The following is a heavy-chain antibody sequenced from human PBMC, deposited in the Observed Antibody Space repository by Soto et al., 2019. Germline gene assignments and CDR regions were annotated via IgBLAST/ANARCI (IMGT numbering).Heavy chain of an antibody. Sequence: GGSLRLSCAASGFTFSSYSMNWVRQAPGKGLEWVSSISSSSSYIYYADSVKGRFTISRDNAKNSLYLQMNSLRAEDTAVYYCARARDGSGLFDYWGQGTLVTVSS. CDR1: GFTFSSYS. D-gene: IGHD6-19*01. V-gene: IGHV3-21*01. CDR3: ARARDGSGLFDY. CDR2: ISSSSSYI. J-gene: IGHJ4*02.